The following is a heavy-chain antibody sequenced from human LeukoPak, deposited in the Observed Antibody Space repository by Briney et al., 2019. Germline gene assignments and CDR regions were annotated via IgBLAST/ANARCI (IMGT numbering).Heavy chain of an antibody. V-gene: IGHV3-64D*06. CDR3: VRGTGY. CDR1: GFTFSTYV. Sequence: GGSLRLSCSVSGFTFSTYVMHWVRQAPGKGLEYVSAISSNGDNTYYADSVKGRFTISTDNSKNTLYLQMSSLRAGDTAVYYCVRGTGYWGQGTLVTVSS. J-gene: IGHJ4*02. CDR2: ISSNGDNT.